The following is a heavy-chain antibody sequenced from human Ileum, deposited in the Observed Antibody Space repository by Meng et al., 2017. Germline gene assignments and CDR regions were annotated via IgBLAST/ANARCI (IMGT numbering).Heavy chain of an antibody. J-gene: IGHJ4*02. D-gene: IGHD2-21*02. Sequence: GESLKISCTGSGFPFTNYEMNWVHQAPGKGLEWISYISADGTTIFYADSVKGRFTISRDNAKKSLFLQMNFLRADDTAIYYCARDSSVTAALDYWGQGTLVTVSS. CDR3: ARDSSVTAALDY. CDR2: ISADGTTI. CDR1: GFPFTNYE. V-gene: IGHV3-48*03.